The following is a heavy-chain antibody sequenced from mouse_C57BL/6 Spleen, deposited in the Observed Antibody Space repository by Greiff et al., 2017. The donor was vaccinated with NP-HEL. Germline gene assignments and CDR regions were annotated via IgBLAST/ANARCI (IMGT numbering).Heavy chain of an antibody. CDR1: GYSFTGYF. D-gene: IGHD1-1*01. J-gene: IGHJ3*01. V-gene: IGHV1-37*01. Sequence: VQLKQSGPELVKPGASVKISCKASGYSFTGYFMNWVKQSPGKSLEWIGRINPYNGDNFYNQKLKGQATVTVDKSSSTAHMELLSLTSENLAVYYCAREALPYGSIHAGFAYWGQGTLVTVSA. CDR3: AREALPYGSIHAGFAY. CDR2: INPYNGDN.